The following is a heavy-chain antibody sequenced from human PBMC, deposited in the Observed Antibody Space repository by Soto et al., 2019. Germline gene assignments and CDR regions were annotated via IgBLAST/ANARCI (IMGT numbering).Heavy chain of an antibody. CDR2: ISYDGSNK. CDR1: GFTFSSYG. V-gene: IGHV3-30*18. Sequence: QVQLVESGGGVVQPGRSLRLSCAASGFTFSSYGMHWVRQAPGKGLEWVAVISYDGSNKYYADSVKGRFTISRDNSKNTLYLKMNSLRAEDTAVYYCAKAGLTMVRGVIFLDYWGQGTLVTVSS. J-gene: IGHJ4*02. CDR3: AKAGLTMVRGVIFLDY. D-gene: IGHD3-10*01.